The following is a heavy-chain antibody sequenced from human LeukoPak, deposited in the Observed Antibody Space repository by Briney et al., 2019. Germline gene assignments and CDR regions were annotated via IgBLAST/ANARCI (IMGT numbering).Heavy chain of an antibody. CDR2: IKQDGSEK. CDR3: ARVNYYGSGSYSD. V-gene: IGHV3-7*01. Sequence: PGGSLRLSCAASGFTLSSYWMSWVRQAPGKGLEWVANIKQDGSEKYYVDSVKGRFTISRDNAKNSLYLQMNSLRAEDTAVYYCARVNYYGSGSYSDWGQGTLVTVSS. CDR1: GFTLSSYW. J-gene: IGHJ4*02. D-gene: IGHD3-10*01.